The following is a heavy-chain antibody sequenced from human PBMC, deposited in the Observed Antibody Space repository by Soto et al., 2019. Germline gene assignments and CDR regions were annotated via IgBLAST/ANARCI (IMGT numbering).Heavy chain of an antibody. CDR3: ARSQGSSTSLEIYYYYYYGMDV. D-gene: IGHD2-2*01. Sequence: QVQLVQSGAEVKKPGSSVKVSCKASGGTFSSYAISWVRQAPGQGLEWMGGIIPISDTTNYAQKFQGRVTVTADESTSTGYMELSRLRSEDTAVYYCARSQGSSTSLEIYYYYYYGMDVWGQGTTVTVSS. CDR1: GGTFSSYA. V-gene: IGHV1-69*01. CDR2: IIPISDTT. J-gene: IGHJ6*02.